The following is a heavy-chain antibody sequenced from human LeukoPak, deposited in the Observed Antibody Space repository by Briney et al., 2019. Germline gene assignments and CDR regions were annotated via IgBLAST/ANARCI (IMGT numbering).Heavy chain of an antibody. J-gene: IGHJ6*04. V-gene: IGHV1-69*06. CDR2: IIPIFGTA. D-gene: IGHD3-10*01. CDR1: GGTFSSYA. CDR3: ARARGSTYYYGSGPYYYYGMDV. Sequence: SVKVSCKASGGTFSSYAISWVRQAPGQGLEWMGGIIPIFGTANYAQKFQGRVTITADKSTSTAYMELSSLRSEDTAVYYCARARGSTYYYGSGPYYYYGMDVWGEGTTVTVSS.